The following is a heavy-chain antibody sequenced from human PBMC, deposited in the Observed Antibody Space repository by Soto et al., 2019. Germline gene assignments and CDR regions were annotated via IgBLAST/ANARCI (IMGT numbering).Heavy chain of an antibody. D-gene: IGHD1-26*01. J-gene: IGHJ4*02. CDR2: IRSKANNNAT. Sequence: EVQLVESGGGLVQPWGSVRLSCAGSGFTFSVSSMHWVRQAPGKGLEWLGRIRSKANNNATIYSESVRGRFIISRDDSQNTMILQISSLRTEDTAMYSCVIEGAGFGNWGQGTLVTVSS. V-gene: IGHV3-73*01. CDR1: GFTFSVSS. CDR3: VIEGAGFGN.